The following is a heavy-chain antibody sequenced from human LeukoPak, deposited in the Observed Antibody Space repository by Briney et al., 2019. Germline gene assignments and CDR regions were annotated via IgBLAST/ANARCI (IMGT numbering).Heavy chain of an antibody. Sequence: SVKVSCKASGGTFSSYAISWVRQAPGQGLEWMGGISPIFGTANYAQKFQGRVTITADESTSTAYMELSSLRSEDTAVYYCARAPPKRYSNSLRGGYHYYYMDVWGKGTTVTVSS. CDR1: GGTFSSYA. D-gene: IGHD4-11*01. J-gene: IGHJ6*03. CDR2: ISPIFGTA. V-gene: IGHV1-69*13. CDR3: ARAPPKRYSNSLRGGYHYYYMDV.